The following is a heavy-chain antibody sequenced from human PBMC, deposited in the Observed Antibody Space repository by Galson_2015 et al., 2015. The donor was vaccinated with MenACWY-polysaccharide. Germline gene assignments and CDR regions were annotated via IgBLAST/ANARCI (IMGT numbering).Heavy chain of an antibody. Sequence: SLRLSCAASGFTFRNYWMRWVRQAPGKGLEWVASIKKDGSEKHCVDFVKGRFTISRDNGRSSLYLQMNGLRAEDTAVYYCARGFYGIDVWGQGTPVTVS. CDR3: ARGFYGIDV. CDR1: GFTFRNYW. V-gene: IGHV3-7*01. CDR2: IKKDGSEK. J-gene: IGHJ6*02.